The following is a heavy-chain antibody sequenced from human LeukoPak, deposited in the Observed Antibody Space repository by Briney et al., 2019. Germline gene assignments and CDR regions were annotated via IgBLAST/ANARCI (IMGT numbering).Heavy chain of an antibody. J-gene: IGHJ4*02. CDR3: ASSSYYDSSGYPLDY. CDR2: IYSGGST. V-gene: IGHV3-66*01. Sequence: GGSLRLSCAASEFTVSSNYMSWVRQAPGKGLEWVSVIYSGGSTYYADSVKGRFTISRDNSKNTLYLQMNSLRAEDTAVYYCASSSYYDSSGYPLDYWGQGTLVTVSS. CDR1: EFTVSSNY. D-gene: IGHD3-22*01.